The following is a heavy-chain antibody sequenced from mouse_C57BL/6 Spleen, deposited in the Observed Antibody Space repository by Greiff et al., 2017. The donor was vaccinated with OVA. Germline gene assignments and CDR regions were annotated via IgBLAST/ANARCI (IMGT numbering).Heavy chain of an antibody. CDR3: ARKSSYDYDESHWYFDV. D-gene: IGHD2-4*01. CDR2: ISDGGSYT. CDR1: GFTFSSYA. V-gene: IGHV5-4*01. J-gene: IGHJ1*03. Sequence: EVQLVESGGGLVKPGGSLKLSCAASGFTFSSYAMSWVRQTPEKRLEWVATISDGGSYTYYPDNVKGRFTISRDNAKNNLYLQMSHLKSEDTAMYYCARKSSYDYDESHWYFDVWGTGTTVTVSS.